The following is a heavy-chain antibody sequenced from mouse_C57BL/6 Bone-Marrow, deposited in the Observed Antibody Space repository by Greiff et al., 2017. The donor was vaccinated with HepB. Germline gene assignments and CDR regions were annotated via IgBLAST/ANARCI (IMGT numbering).Heavy chain of an antibody. CDR2: IDPNSGGT. D-gene: IGHD2-3*01. CDR3: AREEVIYDGYNAPFAY. V-gene: IGHV1-72*01. Sequence: QVQLQQPGAELVKPGASVKLSCKASGYTFTSYWMHWVKQRPGRGLEWIGRIDPNSGGTKYNEKFKSKATLTVDKPSSTAYMQLSSLTSEDSAVYYCAREEVIYDGYNAPFAYWGQGTLVTVSA. CDR1: GYTFTSYW. J-gene: IGHJ3*01.